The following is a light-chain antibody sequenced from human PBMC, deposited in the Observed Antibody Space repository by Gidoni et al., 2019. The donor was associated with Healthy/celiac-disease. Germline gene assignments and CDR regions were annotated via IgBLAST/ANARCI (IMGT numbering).Light chain of an antibody. V-gene: IGKV1-39*01. CDR3: QQSYRTGLT. Sequence: DIQMTQSPSSLSASVGDRVTITCRASQSISSYLNWYQQKPGKAPKLLIYAASSLQSGVPSRFSGSGSGTDVTLTIRSLQPEEFATYYCQQSYRTGLTFGGGIKVEIK. CDR2: AAS. J-gene: IGKJ4*01. CDR1: QSISSY.